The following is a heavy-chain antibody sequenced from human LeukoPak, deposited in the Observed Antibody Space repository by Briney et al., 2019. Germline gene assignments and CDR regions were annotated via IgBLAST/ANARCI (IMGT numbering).Heavy chain of an antibody. CDR3: AKDSAKKYDDY. CDR1: GFSFSSYG. J-gene: IGHJ4*02. D-gene: IGHD2/OR15-2a*01. Sequence: GGSLRLSCAASGFSFSSYGMHWVRQAPGKGLEWVAVISYDGSNKYYADSVKGRFTISRDNSKNTLYLQMNGLRAEDTAVYYCAKDSAKKYDDYWGQGTLVTVSS. CDR2: ISYDGSNK. V-gene: IGHV3-30*18.